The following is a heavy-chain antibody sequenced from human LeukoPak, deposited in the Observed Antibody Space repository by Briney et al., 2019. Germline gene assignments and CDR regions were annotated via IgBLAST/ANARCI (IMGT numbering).Heavy chain of an antibody. CDR2: IYYSGST. CDR3: ARASWGSWDWFDL. V-gene: IGHV4-59*01. J-gene: IGHJ5*02. Sequence: PSETLSLTCTVSGGSISSYYWSWIRQPPGKGLEWIGYIYYSGSTNYNPSLKSRVTISVDTSKNQFSLKLSSVTAADTAVYYCARASWGSWDWFDLWGQGTLVTVSS. D-gene: IGHD3-16*01. CDR1: GGSISSYY.